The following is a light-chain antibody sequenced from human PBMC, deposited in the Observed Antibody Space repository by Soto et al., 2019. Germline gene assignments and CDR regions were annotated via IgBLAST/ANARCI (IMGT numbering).Light chain of an antibody. CDR3: QTWGTGTVV. Sequence: QLVLTQSPSASASLGASVQLTCTLSSGHSSYAIAWQQKQPEKGPRYLMKVNSDGSHNKGDGIPDRFSGSSSGAERYLTISSLQSEDEADYFCQTWGTGTVVFGGGTKLTVL. CDR2: VNSDGSH. CDR1: SGHSSYA. J-gene: IGLJ2*01. V-gene: IGLV4-69*01.